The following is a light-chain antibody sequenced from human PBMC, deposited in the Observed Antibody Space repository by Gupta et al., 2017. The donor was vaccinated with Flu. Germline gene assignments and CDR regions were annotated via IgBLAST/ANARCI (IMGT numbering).Light chain of an antibody. V-gene: IGKV3-15*01. Sequence: EIVMTQAPGTLSVSPGERATLSCRASQSVSSNLAWYQQQPGQAPRLLNYGASTRATGIPARFSGSGSGTEFTLTISSLQSEDFAVYYCQQYNNWPETFGQGTKVEIK. CDR1: QSVSSN. CDR3: QQYNNWPET. J-gene: IGKJ1*01. CDR2: GAS.